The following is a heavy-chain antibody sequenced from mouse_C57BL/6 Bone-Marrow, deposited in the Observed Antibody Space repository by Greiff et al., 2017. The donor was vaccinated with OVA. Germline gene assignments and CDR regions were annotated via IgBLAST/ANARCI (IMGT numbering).Heavy chain of an antibody. CDR2: ISSGSSTI. J-gene: IGHJ2*01. D-gene: IGHD2-5*01. CDR3: ARRVSNYFYYFDY. V-gene: IGHV5-17*01. CDR1: GFTFSDYG. Sequence: EVQVVESGGGLVKPGGSLKLSCAASGFTFSDYGMHWVRQAPEKGLEWVAYISSGSSTIYYADTVKGRFTISRDNAKNTLFLQMTSLRSEDTAMYYCARRVSNYFYYFDYWGQGTTLTVSS.